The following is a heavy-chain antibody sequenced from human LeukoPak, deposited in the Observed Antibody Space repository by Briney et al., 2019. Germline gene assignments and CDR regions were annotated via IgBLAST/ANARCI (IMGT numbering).Heavy chain of an antibody. D-gene: IGHD6-13*01. CDR2: ISSSSSYI. CDR3: ASHTGYSNSWEDY. J-gene: IGHJ4*02. Sequence: GGSLRLSCAASGFTFSSYSMNWVRQAPGKGLEWVSSISSSSSYIYYADSVKGRFTISRDNAKNSLYLQMNSLGAEDTAVYYCASHTGYSNSWEDYWGQGTLVTVSS. V-gene: IGHV3-21*01. CDR1: GFTFSSYS.